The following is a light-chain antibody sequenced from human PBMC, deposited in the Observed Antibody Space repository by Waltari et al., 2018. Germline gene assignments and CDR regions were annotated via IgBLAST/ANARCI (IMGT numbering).Light chain of an antibody. CDR3: QQYSNWPYT. Sequence: EIVMTQSPDTLSVAPGERVTLSCRASQSVPTNLAWYQQKPGQPPRPLLYVASTRATGVPARFSGSGSGTEFTLTISSLESEDFAVYYCQQYSNWPYTFGQGTKLEIK. CDR2: VAS. J-gene: IGKJ2*01. V-gene: IGKV3-15*01. CDR1: QSVPTN.